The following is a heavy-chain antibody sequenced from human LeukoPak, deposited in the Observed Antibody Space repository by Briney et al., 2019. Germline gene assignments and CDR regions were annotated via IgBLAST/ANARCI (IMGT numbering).Heavy chain of an antibody. J-gene: IGHJ4*02. CDR1: GFTFSSYW. Sequence: GGSLRLSCAASGFTFSSYWMHWVRQAPGKGPVWVSRINKDGSTTNYAGSVKGRFTISRDNAKDTLYLQMNSLRVEDTAVYYCARDRLEAVADDDYFDYWGQGTLVTVSS. CDR2: INKDGSTT. CDR3: ARDRLEAVADDDYFDY. V-gene: IGHV3-74*01. D-gene: IGHD6-19*01.